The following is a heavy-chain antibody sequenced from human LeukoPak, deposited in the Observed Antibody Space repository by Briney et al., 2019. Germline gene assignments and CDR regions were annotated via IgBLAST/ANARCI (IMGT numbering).Heavy chain of an antibody. CDR1: GYTLTSYY. J-gene: IGHJ4*02. CDR2: INPSGGST. CDR3: AREGYSGYDKGLIFDY. D-gene: IGHD5-12*01. V-gene: IGHV1-46*01. Sequence: ASVKVSCKASGYTLTSYYMHWVRQAPGQGLEWMGIINPSGGSTSYAQKFQGRVTMTRDMSTSTVYMELSSLRSEDTAVYYCAREGYSGYDKGLIFDYWGQGTLVTVSS.